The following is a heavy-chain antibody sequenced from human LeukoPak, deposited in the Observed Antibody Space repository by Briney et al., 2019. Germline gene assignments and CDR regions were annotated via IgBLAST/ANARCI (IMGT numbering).Heavy chain of an antibody. V-gene: IGHV3-48*01. Sequence: GGSLRLSCAASGFTFSSYSMNWVRQAPGKGLEWVSYISSSSSTIYYADSVKGRFTISRDNAKNSLHLQMSSLRAEDTAVYYCARDPYRDNPGYWSQGTLVTVSS. CDR1: GFTFSSYS. J-gene: IGHJ4*02. D-gene: IGHD3-9*01. CDR3: ARDPYRDNPGY. CDR2: ISSSSSTI.